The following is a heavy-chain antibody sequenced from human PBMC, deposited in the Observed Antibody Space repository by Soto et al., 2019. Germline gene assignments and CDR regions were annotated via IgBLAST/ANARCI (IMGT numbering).Heavy chain of an antibody. CDR2: IIPMFGTA. D-gene: IGHD5-18*01. J-gene: IGHJ4*02. CDR3: ASGIQLWLRRINNGYSG. CDR1: GGTFSTYA. V-gene: IGHV1-69*05. Sequence: QVQLVQSGAEVKKPESSVKVSCKAPGGTFSTYAISWVRQAPGQGLEWMGGIIPMFGTANYAQRFQDRATXTXXESTNTVYMELSSLRSEATAVYFCASGIQLWLRRINNGYSGWGQGTLVTVSS.